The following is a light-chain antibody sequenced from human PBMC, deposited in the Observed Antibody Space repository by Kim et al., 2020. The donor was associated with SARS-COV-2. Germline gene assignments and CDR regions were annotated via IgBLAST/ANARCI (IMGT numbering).Light chain of an antibody. V-gene: IGLV2-14*03. CDR3: CSYTSTSTL. CDR2: DVS. J-gene: IGLJ2*01. Sequence: QSALTQPASVSGSPGQSIIISCTGINSDVGGSNYVSWYQQHPGKAPKLIIYDVSNRPSGVSNRFSASKSGDTASLTISGLQAEDEATYYCCSYTSTSTLFGGGTKVPS. CDR1: NSDVGGSNY.